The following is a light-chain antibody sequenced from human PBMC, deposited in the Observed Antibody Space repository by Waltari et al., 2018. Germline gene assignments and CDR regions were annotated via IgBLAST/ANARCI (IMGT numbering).Light chain of an antibody. CDR1: QSVKNF. CDR2: AAS. J-gene: IGKJ2*01. CDR3: QQSNSANT. Sequence: DIQLTQSPSTLSASLGASVTITCRASQSVKNFLNWYQQKPGKAPKLLIFAASNLQSGVPSRFSGSGSETVFTLTISSLQPEDFATYYCQQSNSANTFGQGTKLDIK. V-gene: IGKV1-39*01.